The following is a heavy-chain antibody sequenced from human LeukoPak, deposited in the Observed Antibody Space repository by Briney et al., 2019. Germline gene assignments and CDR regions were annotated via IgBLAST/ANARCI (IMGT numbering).Heavy chain of an antibody. D-gene: IGHD2-2*01. V-gene: IGHV3-23*01. Sequence: GGSLRLSCAAPGFTFSSYAMSWVRQAPGKGLEWVSAISGSGGSTYYADSVKGRFTISRDNSKNTLYLQMNSLRAEDTAVYYCAKDVVVVPAATRGGTHFDYWGQGTLVTVSS. CDR1: GFTFSSYA. CDR2: ISGSGGST. CDR3: AKDVVVVPAATRGGTHFDY. J-gene: IGHJ4*02.